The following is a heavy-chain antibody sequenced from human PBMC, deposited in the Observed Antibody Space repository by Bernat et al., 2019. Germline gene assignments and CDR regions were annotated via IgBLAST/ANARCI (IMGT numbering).Heavy chain of an antibody. Sequence: QITLKESGPVLLKPTQTLTLTCSFSSTSGVGVGWIRQPPGQALEWLALIYWNDDIRYSPSLKSRLTISKDTSKSQVVLVMTYMDPVDTATYYCAHSLPYNWIAMDVGGQGANVIAS. D-gene: IGHD1-20*01. CDR3: AHSLPYNWIAMDV. CDR1: STSGVG. CDR2: IYWNDDI. J-gene: IGHJ6*02. V-gene: IGHV2-5*01.